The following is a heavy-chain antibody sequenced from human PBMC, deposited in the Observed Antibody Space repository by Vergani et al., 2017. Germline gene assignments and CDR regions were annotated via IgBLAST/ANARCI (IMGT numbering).Heavy chain of an antibody. J-gene: IGHJ6*02. V-gene: IGHV4-61*01. CDR3: ARESTEYSSGWYSYDYYYGMDV. Sequence: QVQLQESGPGLVKPSETLSLTCSVSGGSVSSGSYYWSWIRQPPGKGLEWIGYISYSGSTNYNPSLKSRVTISVDTSKNQFSLKLSSVTAADMAVYYCARESTEYSSGWYSYDYYYGMDVWGQGTTVTVSS. CDR2: ISYSGST. D-gene: IGHD6-19*01. CDR1: GGSVSSGSYY.